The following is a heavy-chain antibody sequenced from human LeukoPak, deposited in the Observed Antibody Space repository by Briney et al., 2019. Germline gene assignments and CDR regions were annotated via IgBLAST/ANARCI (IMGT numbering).Heavy chain of an antibody. CDR1: GITVSTNY. V-gene: IGHV3-66*02. CDR3: AKDRTNFFYYLDV. J-gene: IGHJ6*03. CDR2: IYSGGAT. D-gene: IGHD3-22*01. Sequence: GGSLRLSCAASGITVSTNYMSWVRQAPGKGLEWVSIIYSGGATFYADSVKGRLTISRENSKNTLYLQMHNPRAEDTAIYYCAKDRTNFFYYLDVWGTGTTVIVSS.